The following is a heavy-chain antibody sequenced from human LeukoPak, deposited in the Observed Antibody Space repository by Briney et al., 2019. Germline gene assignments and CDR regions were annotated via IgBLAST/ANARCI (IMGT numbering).Heavy chain of an antibody. CDR1: GFTFSNAW. CDR3: ASVRFGELWDDAFDI. Sequence: GGSLRLSCAASGFTFSNAWMSWVRQAPGKGLEWVGRIKSKTDGGTTDYAAPVKGRFTISRDDSKNTLYLQMNSLRAEDTAVYYCASVRFGELWDDAFDIWGQGTMVTVSS. J-gene: IGHJ3*02. D-gene: IGHD3-10*01. CDR2: IKSKTDGGTT. V-gene: IGHV3-15*05.